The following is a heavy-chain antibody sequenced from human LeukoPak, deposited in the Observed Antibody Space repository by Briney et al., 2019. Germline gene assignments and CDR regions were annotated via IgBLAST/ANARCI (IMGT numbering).Heavy chain of an antibody. V-gene: IGHV3-30*03. CDR2: VSYDGSEK. CDR1: GFTFSSYG. CDR3: ARDAYCSSTSCYLDV. D-gene: IGHD2-2*01. Sequence: AGGSLRLSCAASGFTFSSYGIHWVRQAPGKGLEWVAVVSYDGSEKYYADSVKGRLTVSRDKSKNTASLQMNSLRAEDTAVYYCARDAYCSSTSCYLDVWGKGTTVTVSS. J-gene: IGHJ6*03.